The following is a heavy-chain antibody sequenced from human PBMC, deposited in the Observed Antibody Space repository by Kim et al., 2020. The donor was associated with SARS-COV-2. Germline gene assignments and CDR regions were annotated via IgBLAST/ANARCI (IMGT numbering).Heavy chain of an antibody. CDR3: ARGESNSSWYLAY. J-gene: IGHJ4*02. CDR2: IKQDGSEK. CDR1: GFTFSSYW. D-gene: IGHD6-13*01. Sequence: GGSLRLSCAASGFTFSSYWMSWVRQAPGKGLEWVANIKQDGSEKYYADSVKGRFAISRDNAKNTLYLQMNSLRAEDTAVYYCARGESNSSWYLAYWGQGTLVTVSS. V-gene: IGHV3-7*03.